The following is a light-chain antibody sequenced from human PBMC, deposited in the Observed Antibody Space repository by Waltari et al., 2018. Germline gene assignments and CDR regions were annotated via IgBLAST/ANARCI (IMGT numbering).Light chain of an antibody. CDR1: SSNIGNYY. Sequence: QSVLTQPPSVSAAPGQKVTISCSGNSSNIGNYYFPLYHQVPGATPKLLIFDNNQRPSGIPDRFSASKSGTSATLGITGLQIGDEADYYCATWDNSLREVVFGGGTKLTVL. CDR3: ATWDNSLREVV. J-gene: IGLJ2*01. CDR2: DNN. V-gene: IGLV1-51*01.